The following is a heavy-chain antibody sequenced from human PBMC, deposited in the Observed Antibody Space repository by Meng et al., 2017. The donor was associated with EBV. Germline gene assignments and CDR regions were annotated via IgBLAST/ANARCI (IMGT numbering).Heavy chain of an antibody. CDR2: ISGSGGST. CDR3: AKNVDTAMVVDY. Sequence: EVQLXXXXXGLVXPXXXLRLSCAASGFTFSSYAMSWVRQAPGKGLEWVSAISGSGGSTYYADSVKGRFTISRDNSKNTLYLQMNSLRAEDTAVYYCAKNVDTAMVVDYWGQGTLVTVSS. V-gene: IGHV3-23*01. D-gene: IGHD5-18*01. J-gene: IGHJ4*02. CDR1: GFTFSSYA.